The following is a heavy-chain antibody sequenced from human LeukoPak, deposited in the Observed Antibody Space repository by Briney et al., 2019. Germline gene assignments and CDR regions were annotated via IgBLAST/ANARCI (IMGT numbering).Heavy chain of an antibody. CDR3: ARGPLGSIVVVPAAILGSYFDY. Sequence: SETLSLTCTVSGGSISSYYWSWIRQPPGKGLEWIGYIYYSGSTNYNPSLKSRVTISVDTSKNQFSLKLSSVTAADTAVYYCARGPLGSIVVVPAAILGSYFDYWGQGTLVTVSS. CDR2: IYYSGST. CDR1: GGSISSYY. J-gene: IGHJ4*02. V-gene: IGHV4-59*01. D-gene: IGHD2-2*01.